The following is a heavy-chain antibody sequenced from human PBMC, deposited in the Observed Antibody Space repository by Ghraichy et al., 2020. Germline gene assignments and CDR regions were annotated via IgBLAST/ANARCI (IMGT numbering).Heavy chain of an antibody. CDR3: ARLLRWPTLGAFDI. Sequence: SETLSLTCTVSGGSISSSSYYWGWIRQPPGKGLEWIGSIYYSGSTYYNPSLKSRVTISVDTSKNQFSLKLSSVTAADTAVYYCARLLRWPTLGAFDIWGQGTMVTVSS. CDR2: IYYSGST. D-gene: IGHD4-23*01. CDR1: GGSISSSSYY. V-gene: IGHV4-39*01. J-gene: IGHJ3*02.